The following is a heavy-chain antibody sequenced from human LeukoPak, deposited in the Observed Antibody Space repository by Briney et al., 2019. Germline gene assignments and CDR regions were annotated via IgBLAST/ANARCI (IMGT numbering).Heavy chain of an antibody. Sequence: SETLSLTCTVTVGSFSTYYWSWIRQPPGKGLEWIGHFYYSGSTNYNPSLKSRVTISVDTSRNQFSLKLTSVTAADTAVYYCARGQGGNYYLNYFDYWGQGALVTVSS. CDR2: FYYSGST. CDR3: ARGQGGNYYLNYFDY. CDR1: VGSFSTYY. D-gene: IGHD1-26*01. V-gene: IGHV4-59*01. J-gene: IGHJ4*02.